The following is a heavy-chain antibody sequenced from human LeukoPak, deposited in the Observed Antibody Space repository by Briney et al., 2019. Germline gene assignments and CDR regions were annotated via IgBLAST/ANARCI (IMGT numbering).Heavy chain of an antibody. CDR3: ARVKYYDSSGSFYYYYGMDV. CDR2: MNPNSGNT. J-gene: IGHJ6*02. V-gene: IGHV1-8*01. CDR1: GYTFTSYD. Sequence: ASVKVSCKASGYTFTSYDINWVRQATGQGLEWMGWMNPNSGNTGYAQKFQGRVTMTRNTSISTAYMELSSLRSEDTAVYYCARVKYYDSSGSFYYYYGMDVWGQGTTVTVSS. D-gene: IGHD3-22*01.